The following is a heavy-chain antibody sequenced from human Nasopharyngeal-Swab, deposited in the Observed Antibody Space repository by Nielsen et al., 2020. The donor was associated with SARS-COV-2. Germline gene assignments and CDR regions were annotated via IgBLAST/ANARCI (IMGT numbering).Heavy chain of an antibody. CDR3: ARGSSVHAFDV. CDR1: GFSFSTYG. J-gene: IGHJ3*01. CDR2: IWYDGSNK. V-gene: IGHV3-33*01. Sequence: LSLTCAASGFSFSTYGMHWVRQSPVKGLEWLTNIWYDGSNKYYADSVMGRFTVSRDNSKNTLFLEMDSLRAEDTAVYYCARGSSVHAFDVWGQGTEVTVSS. D-gene: IGHD3-10*01.